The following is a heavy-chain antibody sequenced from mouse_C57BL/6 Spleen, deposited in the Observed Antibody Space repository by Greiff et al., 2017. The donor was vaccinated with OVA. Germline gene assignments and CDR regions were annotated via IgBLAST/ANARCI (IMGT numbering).Heavy chain of an antibody. CDR1: GSAFSSYW. J-gene: IGHJ2*01. CDR2: IYPGDGDT. D-gene: IGHD2-2*01. Sequence: VKLQESGAELVKPGASVTISCKASGSAFSSYWMNWVKQRPGKGLEWIGQIYPGDGDTNYNGKFKGKATLTADKSSSTAYMQLSSLTSEDSAVYFCAREGYYGYWGVFDYWGQGTTLTVSS. CDR3: AREGYYGYWGVFDY. V-gene: IGHV1-80*01.